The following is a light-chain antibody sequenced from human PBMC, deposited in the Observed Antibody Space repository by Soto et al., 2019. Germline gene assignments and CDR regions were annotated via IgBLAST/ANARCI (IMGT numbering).Light chain of an antibody. CDR2: GAS. CDR1: QSVSSN. CDR3: QQYDNWPLT. J-gene: IGKJ4*01. Sequence: EVGMTQSPATLSVSPGERATLSCRASQSVSSNLAWYQQKPGQAPRFLIYGASTRATGIPARFSGSGSGTEFTLTISSLQSEDFAVYYCQQYDNWPLTFGGGTKVDIK. V-gene: IGKV3-15*01.